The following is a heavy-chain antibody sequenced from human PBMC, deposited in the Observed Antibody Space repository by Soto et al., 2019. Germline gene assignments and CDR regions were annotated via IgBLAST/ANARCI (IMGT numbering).Heavy chain of an antibody. D-gene: IGHD3-22*01. V-gene: IGHV4-59*01. J-gene: IGHJ5*02. CDR2: IYYSGST. CDR3: ARSSGYSENWFDP. CDR1: GGSISSYY. Sequence: ASETLSLTCTVSGGSISSYYWSWIRQPPGKGLEWIGYIYYSGSTNYNPSLKSRVTISVDTSKNQFSLKLSSVTAADTAVYYCARSSGYSENWFDPWGQGTLVTVSS.